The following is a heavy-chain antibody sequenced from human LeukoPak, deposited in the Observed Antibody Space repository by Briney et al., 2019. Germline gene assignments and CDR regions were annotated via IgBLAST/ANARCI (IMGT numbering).Heavy chain of an antibody. V-gene: IGHV4-4*09. D-gene: IGHD2-21*01. CDR1: GGSLSGYY. CDR2: IYSSGSA. CDR3: ARVGIASTTSSKFTLNYFDY. Sequence: PEALSLTCMGSGGSLSGYYWSWIRQPPGKGLECIGLIYSSGSAYYNLCSQTRVTMSVDTSKDQFSLNLRSVTAADTAVYYCARVGIASTTSSKFTLNYFDYWGQGNLVSVSS. J-gene: IGHJ4*02.